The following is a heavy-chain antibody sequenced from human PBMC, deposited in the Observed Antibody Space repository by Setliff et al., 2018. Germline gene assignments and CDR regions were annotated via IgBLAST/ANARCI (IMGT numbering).Heavy chain of an antibody. D-gene: IGHD3-3*01. CDR1: GFTFSSYA. Sequence: PGGSLRLSCAASGFTFSSYAMHWVRQAPGKGLEWVAVIAFDGINIYYADSVKGRFTISRDNSKNTLYLQMNSLRPEDTAVYYCARDSKALYFNFWSGCPDYWGQGTLVTVSS. J-gene: IGHJ4*02. CDR3: ARDSKALYFNFWSGCPDY. CDR2: IAFDGINI. V-gene: IGHV3-30*01.